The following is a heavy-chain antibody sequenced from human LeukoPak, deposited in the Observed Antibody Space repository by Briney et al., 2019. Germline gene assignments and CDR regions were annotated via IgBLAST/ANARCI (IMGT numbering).Heavy chain of an antibody. V-gene: IGHV1-18*01. J-gene: IGHJ2*01. Sequence: GASVKVSCNASGYIFTTYGISWVRQAPGQGLEWMGWISAYNGNTNYAQRLQGRVTMTTDTSTGTAYMELRSLRSDDTAVYYCARVWGAAPGILTGYFDLWGRGTLVAVSS. CDR1: GYIFTTYG. D-gene: IGHD6-13*01. CDR3: ARVWGAAPGILTGYFDL. CDR2: ISAYNGNT.